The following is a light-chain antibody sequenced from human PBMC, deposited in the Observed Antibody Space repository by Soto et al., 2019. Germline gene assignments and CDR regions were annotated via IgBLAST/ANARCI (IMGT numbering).Light chain of an antibody. V-gene: IGKV1-39*01. Sequence: QMTQSPSPLSASVGDKVTITCRASQSIASCLNWYQQRPGTAPKLLIYATSNLESGVPSRFSGRGSATDFTLSIISMQPEDFATYFCQQTYSMPVTFGQGPRWIS. CDR3: QQTYSMPVT. J-gene: IGKJ2*01. CDR2: ATS. CDR1: QSIASC.